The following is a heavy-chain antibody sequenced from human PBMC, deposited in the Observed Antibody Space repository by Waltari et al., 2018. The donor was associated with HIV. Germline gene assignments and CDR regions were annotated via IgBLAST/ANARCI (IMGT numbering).Heavy chain of an antibody. J-gene: IGHJ6*02. Sequence: QDQLVQPGAEVRKPGSSVKVACKASAATFNSNALNWVRQTPGQGPEWLGWLIPALSSTNYAPRFRGRVTITADKSTTTAYMELSRLTSEDTAVYFCARAGRRQLGRPYYYSLDVWGQGTTVTVSS. D-gene: IGHD6-6*01. CDR3: ARAGRRQLGRPYYYSLDV. CDR2: LIPALSST. CDR1: AATFNSNA. V-gene: IGHV1-69*04.